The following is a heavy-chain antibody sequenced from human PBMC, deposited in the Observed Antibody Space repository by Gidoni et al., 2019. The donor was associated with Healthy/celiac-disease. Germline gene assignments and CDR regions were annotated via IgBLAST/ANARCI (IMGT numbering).Heavy chain of an antibody. J-gene: IGHJ5*02. CDR3: ARQDYYDSSGSQSWFDP. CDR2: ST. V-gene: IGHV4-39*01. D-gene: IGHD3-22*01. Sequence: STYYNPSLKSRVTISVDTSKNQCSLKVSSVTAADTAVYYCARQDYYDSSGSQSWFDPWGQGTLVTVSS.